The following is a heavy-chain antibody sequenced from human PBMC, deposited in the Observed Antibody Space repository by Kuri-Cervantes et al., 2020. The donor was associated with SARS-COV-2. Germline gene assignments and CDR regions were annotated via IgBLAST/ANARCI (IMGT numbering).Heavy chain of an antibody. V-gene: IGHV3-48*02. D-gene: IGHD3-16*01. J-gene: IGHJ4*02. CDR2: IRGSSRTT. CDR3: ARLDYLD. CDR1: GFTFRNYS. Sequence: GGSLRLSCAASGFTFRNYSLNWVRQAPGKGLEWVSYIRGSSRTTFYAESVKGRFTISRDNAKNSLYLQMNSLRDEDTAVYYCARLDYLDWGQGTLVTVSS.